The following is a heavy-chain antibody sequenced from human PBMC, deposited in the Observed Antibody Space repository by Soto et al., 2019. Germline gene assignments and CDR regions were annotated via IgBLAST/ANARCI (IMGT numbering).Heavy chain of an antibody. V-gene: IGHV3-15*01. J-gene: IGHJ6*02. CDR3: TTDLQAYCDGTTCYAGNYYYDDMDV. CDR1: GFSFRNAW. Sequence: GGSLRLSCAASGFSFRNAWMSWVRQAPGKGLEWVSHIKSQGDGGTRDYAAPVKGRFTISRDDSKNTLFLQMNSLKNEDTAVYFCTTDLQAYCDGTTCYAGNYYYDDMDVWGQGTTVTVSS. CDR2: IKSQGDGGTR. D-gene: IGHD2-2*01.